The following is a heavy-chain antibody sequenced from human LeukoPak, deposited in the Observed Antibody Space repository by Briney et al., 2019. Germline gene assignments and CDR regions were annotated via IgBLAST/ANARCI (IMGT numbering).Heavy chain of an antibody. CDR1: GYNFMSHN. CDR3: AAWAGRAVAGFEGPFDY. V-gene: IGHV1-18*01. J-gene: IGHJ4*02. Sequence: ASVKVSCRASSGYNFMSHNINWVRQAPGQGLEWMGWISANNGNTNYPQKFQGRVTMTTDTSTNTAYMELRSLRSDDAAVYYCAAWAGRAVAGFEGPFDYWGQGTLVTVSS. CDR2: ISANNGNT. D-gene: IGHD6-19*01.